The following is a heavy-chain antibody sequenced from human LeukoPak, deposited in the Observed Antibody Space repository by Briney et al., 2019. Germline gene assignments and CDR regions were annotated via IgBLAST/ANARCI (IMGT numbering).Heavy chain of an antibody. D-gene: IGHD6-19*01. CDR2: ISRSGVTT. Sequence: GGSLRLSCAASGFSFNSHAMSWVRQAPGKGLEWVSSISRSGVTTYYADSVKGRFTVIRDISKNTLSLQMNSLRAGDTAVYYYAKDLGYSTGWYAFDCWGQGTLVTVSS. CDR1: GFSFNSHA. CDR3: AKDLGYSTGWYAFDC. J-gene: IGHJ4*02. V-gene: IGHV3-23*01.